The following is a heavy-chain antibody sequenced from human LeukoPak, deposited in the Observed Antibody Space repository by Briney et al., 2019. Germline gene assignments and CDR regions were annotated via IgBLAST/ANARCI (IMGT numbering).Heavy chain of an antibody. Sequence: GGSLRLSRAASGFTFSSYVMNWVRQAPGKGLGGVSYISICGSTTHYADSVKGRFTISRGNAKKSLYLQMNSLSADEPAVYFCARDNYDSIGYYFEWGEGTLVTV. V-gene: IGHV3-48*03. CDR3: ARDNYDSIGYYFE. J-gene: IGHJ4*02. D-gene: IGHD3-22*01. CDR2: ISICGSTT. CDR1: GFTFSSYV.